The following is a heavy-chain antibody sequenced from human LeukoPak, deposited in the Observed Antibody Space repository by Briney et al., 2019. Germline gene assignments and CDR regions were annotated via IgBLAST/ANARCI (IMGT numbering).Heavy chain of an antibody. CDR1: DGFINSYY. J-gene: IGHJ6*02. CDR2: IYYNGNT. CDR3: ARGRSNYYGMDV. D-gene: IGHD1-26*01. V-gene: IGHV4-59*01. Sequence: SETLSLTCSVSDGFINSYYWNWIRRPPGKGLEWIGYIYYNGNTHYSPSLKSRVTMSVDTSKNLFSLKVSSVTAADTAVYYCARGRSNYYGMDVWGQGTTVTVSS.